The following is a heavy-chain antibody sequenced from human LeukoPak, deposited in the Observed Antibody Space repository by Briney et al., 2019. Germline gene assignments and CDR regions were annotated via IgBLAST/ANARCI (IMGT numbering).Heavy chain of an antibody. CDR3: SRASTIAAPGSIPNDF. CDR2: INPNSGGT. Sequence: ASVKVSCKASGYTFTGYYMHWVRQAPGQGLGWMGWINPNSGGTNYAQKFQGRVTMTRDTSISTAYMELSSLRSDDSAVYFCSRASTIAAPGSIPNDFWGQGTLVTVSS. CDR1: GYTFTGYY. V-gene: IGHV1-2*02. D-gene: IGHD6-13*01. J-gene: IGHJ4*02.